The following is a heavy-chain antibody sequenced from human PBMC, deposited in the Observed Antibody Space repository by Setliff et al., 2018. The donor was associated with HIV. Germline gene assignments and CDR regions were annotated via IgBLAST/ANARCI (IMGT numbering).Heavy chain of an antibody. V-gene: IGHV4-38-2*01. CDR2: IYHNGST. D-gene: IGHD2-21*01. J-gene: IGHJ5*02. CDR1: GYSISSGYY. CDR3: ARGVARQVVIDRWFDP. Sequence: SETLSLTCGVSGYSISSGYYWGWIRQPPGKGLEWIGSIYHNGSTVYNPSLKGRVTMSVDASKNLVSLNLNSVTAADTAIYYCARGVARQVVIDRWFDPWGQGTPVTVSS.